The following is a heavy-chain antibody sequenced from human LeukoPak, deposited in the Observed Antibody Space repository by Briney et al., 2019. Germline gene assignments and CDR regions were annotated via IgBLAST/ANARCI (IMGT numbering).Heavy chain of an antibody. CDR2: ISSSSSYI. CDR3: ARVEATTARSYYYYYMDV. D-gene: IGHD1-1*01. J-gene: IGHJ6*03. CDR1: GFTFSSYS. Sequence: NSGGSLRLSCAASGFTFSSYSMNWVRQAPGKGLEWVSSISSSSSYIYYADSVRGRFSVSRDNAQNSLYLEMNSLRAEDTAVYFCARVEATTARSYYYYYMDVWGKGTTVTVSS. V-gene: IGHV3-21*06.